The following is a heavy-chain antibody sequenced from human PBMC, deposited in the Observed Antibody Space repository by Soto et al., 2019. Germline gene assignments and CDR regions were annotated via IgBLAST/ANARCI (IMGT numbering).Heavy chain of an antibody. V-gene: IGHV1-69*01. CDR1: GGLFSSFP. CDR3: ARGGSPYVWFNEF. D-gene: IGHD3-16*01. J-gene: IGHJ4*02. Sequence: QEQLVQSGPEVKKPGSSVKVSCKDSGGLFSSFPISWVRQAPGQGLEWLGGIIPVFGTTHYAEKFQGRVTITADESTNTAYMELSSLRSGDTAMYYCARGGSPYVWFNEFWGQGTLVTVSS. CDR2: IIPVFGTT.